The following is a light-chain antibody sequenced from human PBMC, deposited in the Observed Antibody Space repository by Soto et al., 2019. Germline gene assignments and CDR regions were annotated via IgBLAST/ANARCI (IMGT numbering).Light chain of an antibody. CDR1: QAISHY. J-gene: IGKJ4*01. CDR3: LQHNTYPLS. V-gene: IGKV1-17*03. Sequence: DIQMTQSPSAMSASVGDRVTITCRASQAISHYLAWFHQRPGKVPQRLIYGASTLQSGVPSRFSSSGSGTEFTLTISSLQPEDFGTYYCLQHNTYPLSFGGGTKVE. CDR2: GAS.